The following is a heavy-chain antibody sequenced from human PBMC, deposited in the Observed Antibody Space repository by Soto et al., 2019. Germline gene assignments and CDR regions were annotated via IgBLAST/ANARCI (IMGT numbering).Heavy chain of an antibody. V-gene: IGHV4-4*02. CDR1: GDSISSSKW. J-gene: IGHJ4*02. CDR3: ASGERQQQRDY. CDR2: INHSGST. Sequence: QVQLQESGPGLVKPSGTLSLTCAVSGDSISSSKWWSWVRQPPGKGLEWIGEINHSGSTNYNPSLKSRVIISVDKSKNQFSLKLSSVSDADTAVYYGASGERQQQRDYWGQGTLVTVSS. D-gene: IGHD6-13*01.